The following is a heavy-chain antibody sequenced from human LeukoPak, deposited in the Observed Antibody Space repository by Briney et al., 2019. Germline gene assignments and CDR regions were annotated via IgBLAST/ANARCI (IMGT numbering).Heavy chain of an antibody. D-gene: IGHD3-22*01. CDR1: GGSFSGYY. Sequence: SETLSLTCAVYGGSFSGYYWSWIRQSPGKGLEWIGEINHSGSTNYNPSLKSRVTISVDTSKNQFSLKLSSVTAADTAVYYCARGQGYYDSSGYRPYNWFDPWGQGTLVTVSS. J-gene: IGHJ5*02. CDR2: INHSGST. CDR3: ARGQGYYDSSGYRPYNWFDP. V-gene: IGHV4-34*01.